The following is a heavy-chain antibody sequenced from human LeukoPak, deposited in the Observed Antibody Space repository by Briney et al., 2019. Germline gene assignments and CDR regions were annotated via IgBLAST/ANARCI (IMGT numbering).Heavy chain of an antibody. CDR2: IYYSGST. J-gene: IGHJ3*02. CDR3: ARDRSYYRPFAFDI. V-gene: IGHV4-39*07. D-gene: IGHD1-26*01. Sequence: SETLSLTCXXSGGSISSSSNYWGWLRQPPGKGLEWIGSIYYSGSTYYNPSLKSRVTISVYTSKTQFSLKLSSVTAADTAVYYCARDRSYYRPFAFDIWGQGTMVTVSS. CDR1: GGSISSSSNY.